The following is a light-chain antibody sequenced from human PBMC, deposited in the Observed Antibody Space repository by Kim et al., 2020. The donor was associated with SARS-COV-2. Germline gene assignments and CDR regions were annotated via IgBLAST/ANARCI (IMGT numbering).Light chain of an antibody. CDR3: QQYDSSRWT. CDR2: SAS. Sequence: SPGERAPLSCRASQTVSSSYLAWYQQKPGQAPRLLIYSASSRATGIPDRFSGSGSGTDFTLTISSLEPEDFAVYYCQQYDSSRWTFGQGTKVEIK. CDR1: QTVSSSY. J-gene: IGKJ1*01. V-gene: IGKV3-20*01.